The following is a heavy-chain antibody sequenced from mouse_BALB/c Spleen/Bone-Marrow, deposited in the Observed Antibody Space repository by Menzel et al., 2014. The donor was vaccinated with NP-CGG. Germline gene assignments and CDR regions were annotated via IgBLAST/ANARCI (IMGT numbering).Heavy chain of an antibody. J-gene: IGHJ1*01. CDR3: ARSADWYFEV. V-gene: IGHV3-2*02. Sequence: EVKLVESGPGLVKPSQSLSLTCTVTGNSITSDYGWNWIRQFPGNKLEWMGYIRYSGSTSYNPSLKSRISITRDTSKNQIFLQVNSVTTEDTATYYCARSADWYFEVWGAGTTVTVSA. CDR2: IRYSGST. CDR1: GNSITSDYG.